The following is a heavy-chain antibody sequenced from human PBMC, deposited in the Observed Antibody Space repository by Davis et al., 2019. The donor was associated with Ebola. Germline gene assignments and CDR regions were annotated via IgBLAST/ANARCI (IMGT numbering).Heavy chain of an antibody. D-gene: IGHD3-3*01. CDR1: GYSFTNYW. CDR2: IYPDDSET. CDR3: TRPYWSGGDDGGDY. Sequence: PGGSLRLSCKGSGYSFTNYWTAWVRQMPGKGLEWMGIIYPDDSETRYSPSFQGQVTISADKSTNTAYLHWSSLQVSDSAMYYCTRPYWSGGDDGGDYWGRGTLITVSS. J-gene: IGHJ4*02. V-gene: IGHV5-51*01.